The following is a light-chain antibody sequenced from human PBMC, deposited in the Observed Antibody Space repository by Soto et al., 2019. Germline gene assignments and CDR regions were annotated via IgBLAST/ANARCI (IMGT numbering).Light chain of an antibody. Sequence: DIVMTQSPDSLPVSLGERATINCKSSQSILYSSNNKNYLAWYQQKPGQPPTLLIYWASTRESGVPDRFSGSGSGTDFTLTISSLQAEDVAVYYCQQYYTTPVTFGQGTKVEIK. V-gene: IGKV4-1*01. J-gene: IGKJ1*01. CDR2: WAS. CDR3: QQYYTTPVT. CDR1: QSILYSSNNKNY.